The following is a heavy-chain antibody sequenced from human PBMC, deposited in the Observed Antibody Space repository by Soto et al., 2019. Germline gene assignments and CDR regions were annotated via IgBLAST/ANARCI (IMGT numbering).Heavy chain of an antibody. V-gene: IGHV4-31*03. CDR2: IYYSGST. CDR1: GGSISSGGYY. D-gene: IGHD3-3*01. J-gene: IGHJ6*03. Sequence: SETLSLTCTVSGGSISSGGYYWSWIRQHPGKGLEWIGYIYYSGSTYYNPSLKSRVTISVDTSKNQFSLKLSSVTAADTAVYYCARGGGAFFGVVSYYYYYMDVWGKGTTVTVSS. CDR3: ARGGGAFFGVVSYYYYYMDV.